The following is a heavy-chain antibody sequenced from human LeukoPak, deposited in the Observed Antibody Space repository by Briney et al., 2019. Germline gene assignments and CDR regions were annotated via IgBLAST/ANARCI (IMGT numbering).Heavy chain of an antibody. Sequence: GGSLRLSCAASGFTVSNNYMTRVRQAPGKGLEWVSIIYSGGSTYYADSVKGRFSISRDNSKNTLFLQMNSLRAEDTAVYYCARGRLGVRGADSWGQGTLVTVSS. CDR3: ARGRLGVRGADS. CDR1: GFTVSNNY. J-gene: IGHJ5*01. D-gene: IGHD3-10*01. V-gene: IGHV3-66*01. CDR2: IYSGGST.